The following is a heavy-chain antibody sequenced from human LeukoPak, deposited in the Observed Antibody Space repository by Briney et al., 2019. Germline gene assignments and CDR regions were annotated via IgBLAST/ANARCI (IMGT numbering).Heavy chain of an antibody. V-gene: IGHV3-7*04. CDR3: ARDTIATVFDY. CDR2: INEDGSKN. CDR1: GFTFSSYW. J-gene: IGHJ4*02. D-gene: IGHD2-21*01. Sequence: GGSLRLSCAASGFTFSSYWMSWVRQVPGKGLEWVAQINEDGSKNHYGDSVGGRFTISRDNAKNSLYLQRYSLGADAMGVYFCARDTIATVFDYWGQGALVTVSS.